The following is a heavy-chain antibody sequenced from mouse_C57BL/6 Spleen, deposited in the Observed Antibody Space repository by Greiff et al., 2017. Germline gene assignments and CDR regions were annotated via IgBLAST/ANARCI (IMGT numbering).Heavy chain of an antibody. V-gene: IGHV2-6*03. CDR2: IWSDGST. J-gene: IGHJ3*01. CDR1: GFSLTSYG. Sequence: VKLQESGPGLVAPSQSLSITCTVSGFSLTSYGVHWVRQPPGKGLEWLVVIWSDGSTTYNSALKSRLSISKDNSKSQVFLKMNSLQTDDTAMYYCARPYYDYDVGFAYWGQGTLVTVSA. CDR3: ARPYYDYDVGFAY. D-gene: IGHD2-4*01.